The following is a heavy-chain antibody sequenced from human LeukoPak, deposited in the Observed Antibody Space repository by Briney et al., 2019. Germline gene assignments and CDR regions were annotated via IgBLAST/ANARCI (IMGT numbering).Heavy chain of an antibody. D-gene: IGHD2-15*01. CDR1: GFTFSSYG. Sequence: GGSLRLSCAASGFTFSSYGMHWVRQAPGKGLEWVAVISYDGSNKYYADSVKGRFTISRDNSKNTLYLQMNSLRAEDTAVYYCAKDNRVFGGYCSGGSCHYFDYWGQGTLVTVSS. V-gene: IGHV3-30*18. J-gene: IGHJ4*02. CDR3: AKDNRVFGGYCSGGSCHYFDY. CDR2: ISYDGSNK.